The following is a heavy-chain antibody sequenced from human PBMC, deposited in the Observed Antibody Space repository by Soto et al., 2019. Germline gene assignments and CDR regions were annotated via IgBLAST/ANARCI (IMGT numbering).Heavy chain of an antibody. V-gene: IGHV1-18*01. CDR2: ISAYNGNT. Sequence: GASVKVSCKASGYTFTSYGISWARQAPGQGLEWMGWISAYNGNTNYAQKLQGRVTTTTDTSTSTAYMELRSLRSDDTAVYYCARDRELLWFGELLYPPYYYGMDVWGQGTTVTVSS. CDR1: GYTFTSYG. CDR3: ARDRELLWFGELLYPPYYYGMDV. J-gene: IGHJ6*02. D-gene: IGHD3-10*01.